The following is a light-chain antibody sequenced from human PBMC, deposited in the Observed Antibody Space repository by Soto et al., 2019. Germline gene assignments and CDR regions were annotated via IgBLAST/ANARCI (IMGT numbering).Light chain of an antibody. CDR1: QSVSTL. CDR2: GAY. J-gene: IGKJ1*01. V-gene: IGKV3-15*01. Sequence: EIVLTQSPGTLSLSPGERATLSCRASQSVSTLLAWYQQKPGQAPRLLIYGAYTRATGIPARFSGSGSGTDFTLTISSLQSEDFAVYYCQHYNYWPPKTFGQGTKVDIK. CDR3: QHYNYWPPKT.